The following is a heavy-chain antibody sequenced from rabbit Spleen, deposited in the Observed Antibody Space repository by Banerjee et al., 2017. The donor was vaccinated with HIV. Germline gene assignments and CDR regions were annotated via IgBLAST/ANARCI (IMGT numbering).Heavy chain of an antibody. D-gene: IGHD8-1*01. CDR3: ARDGAGGTYFAL. CDR2: IDPVFGIT. J-gene: IGHJ4*01. V-gene: IGHV1S7*01. Sequence: QSLEESGGGLVKPGASLTLTCKASGFTLSSYYMNWVRQAPGKGLEWIGYIDPVFGITYYANWVSGRFSISRENAQNTVFLQMTSLTAADTATYFCARDGAGGTYFALWGPGTLVTVS. CDR1: GFTLSSYY.